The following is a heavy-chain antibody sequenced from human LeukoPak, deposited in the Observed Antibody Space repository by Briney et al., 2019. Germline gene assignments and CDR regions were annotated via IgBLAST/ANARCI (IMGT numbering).Heavy chain of an antibody. D-gene: IGHD3-22*01. V-gene: IGHV1-2*02. CDR3: ARDQNYYDTNTYYGIDC. CDR2: INANNGAT. CDR1: GYTFTGRY. Sequence: ASVKVSCKTSGYTFTGRYIHWVRQAPGQGLEWMGWINANNGATHCAQKFQDRVTMTRDTSISTAYMELSRLTSDDTAVYYCARDQNYYDTNTYYGIDCWGQGTLVTVSS. J-gene: IGHJ4*02.